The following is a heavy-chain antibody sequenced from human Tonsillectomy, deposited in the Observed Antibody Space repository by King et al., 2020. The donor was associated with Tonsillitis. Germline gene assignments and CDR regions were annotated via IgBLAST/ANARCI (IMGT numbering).Heavy chain of an antibody. D-gene: IGHD6-13*01. CDR2: SSPYNGDT. CDR1: GYTFTSYG. Sequence: QLVQSGAEVKRPGASGKVFCKASGYTFTSYGISWVRQAPGQGLEWMGWSSPYNGDTIYAQKLQGRVTMNTDTSTSTAYMDLRSLRSDDTAVYYCARDIGAAAGTSPGYWGQGTLVTVSS. J-gene: IGHJ4*02. V-gene: IGHV1-18*01. CDR3: ARDIGAAAGTSPGY.